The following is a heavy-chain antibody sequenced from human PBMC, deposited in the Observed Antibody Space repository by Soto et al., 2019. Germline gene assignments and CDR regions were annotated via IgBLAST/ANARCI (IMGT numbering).Heavy chain of an antibody. CDR1: GFAFSTST. V-gene: IGHV3-7*01. J-gene: IGHJ4*02. CDR3: AREGRGYCSSTSCPGI. CDR2: INQDGSEK. D-gene: IGHD2-2*01. Sequence: EVQLVESAGGLVQPGGSLRLSCAASGFAFSTSTMSWVRQAPGKGLEWVANINQDGSEKYYVDSVKGRFTISRDNTKNSLYLQMNSLRDEDTAVYYCAREGRGYCSSTSCPGIWGQGTLVSVSS.